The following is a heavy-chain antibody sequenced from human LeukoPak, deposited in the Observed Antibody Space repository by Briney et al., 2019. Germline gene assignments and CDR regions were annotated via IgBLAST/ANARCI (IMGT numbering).Heavy chain of an antibody. J-gene: IGHJ4*02. CDR3: TYGDYPLTY. D-gene: IGHD4-17*01. CDR2: IYSNGDT. V-gene: IGHV3-66*01. Sequence: GGSLRLSCAASGLTVTNNYGNWVRQPPGKGPEWISLIYSNGDTRYADSVKGRFTFSRDNSKNTLYLPMNSLRAEDTAVYYCTYGDYPLTYWGQGTLVSVSS. CDR1: GLTVTNNY.